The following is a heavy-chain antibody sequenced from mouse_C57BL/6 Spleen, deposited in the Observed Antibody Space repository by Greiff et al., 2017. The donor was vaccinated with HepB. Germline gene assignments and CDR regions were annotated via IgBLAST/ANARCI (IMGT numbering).Heavy chain of an antibody. CDR1: GYAFSSSW. Sequence: QVQLQQSGPELVKPGASVKISCKASGYAFSSSWMNWVKQRPGKGLEWIGRIYPGDGDTNYNGKFKGKATLTADKSSSTAYMQLSSLTSEDSAVYFCADDYGDGWFAYWGQGTLVTVSA. J-gene: IGHJ3*01. CDR2: IYPGDGDT. V-gene: IGHV1-82*01. D-gene: IGHD2-4*01. CDR3: ADDYGDGWFAY.